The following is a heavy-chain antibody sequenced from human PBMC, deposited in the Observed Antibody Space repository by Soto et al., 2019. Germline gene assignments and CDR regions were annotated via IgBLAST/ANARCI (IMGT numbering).Heavy chain of an antibody. D-gene: IGHD6-19*01. CDR2: MNPNSGNT. Sequence: ASVKVSFKASGYTFTSYDINWVRQTTGQGLEWMGWMNPNSGNTGYAQKFQGRVTMTRNTSISTAYMELSSVTAADTAVYYCARINNSAWQPIEYWGQGTLVTVSS. J-gene: IGHJ4*02. CDR1: GYTFTSYD. CDR3: ARINNSAWQPIEY. V-gene: IGHV1-8*01.